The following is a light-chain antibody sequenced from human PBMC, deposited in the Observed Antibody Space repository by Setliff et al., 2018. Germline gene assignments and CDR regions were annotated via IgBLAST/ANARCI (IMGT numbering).Light chain of an antibody. V-gene: IGLV1-40*01. J-gene: IGLJ2*01. CDR3: QSYDSSLSGSV. CDR1: SSNIGASND. CDR2: DNN. Sequence: QSALAQPPSVSGAPGQRVNISCTGSSSNIGASNDVHWYQQVPGAVPKLLIYDNNNRPSGVPDRFSGSKSGTSASLAITGLQAEDEADYYCQSYDSSLSGSVFGGGTKVTVL.